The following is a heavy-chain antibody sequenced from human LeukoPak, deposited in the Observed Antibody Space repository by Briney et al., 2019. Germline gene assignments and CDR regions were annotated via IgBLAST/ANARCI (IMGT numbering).Heavy chain of an antibody. D-gene: IGHD3-10*01. J-gene: IGHJ6*02. CDR2: IYDSGRT. Sequence: TLESLSLTCTVPGGSTSSNNSSWSRQSPGEGLERIWYIYDSGRTNYNTSLKSRVTISVDTSKKQFSLKLSSVTAADTALYYCARLAARRGYFYYGMDVWGQGATVTVSS. CDR3: ARLAARRGYFYYGMDV. CDR1: GGSTSSNN. V-gene: IGHV4-59*01.